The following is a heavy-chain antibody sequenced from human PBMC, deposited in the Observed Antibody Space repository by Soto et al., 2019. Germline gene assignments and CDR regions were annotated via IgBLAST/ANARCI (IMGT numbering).Heavy chain of an antibody. V-gene: IGHV3-15*07. Sequence: PGGSLRLSCAASGFTFSNAWMNWVRQAPGKGLEWVGRIKSKTDGGTTDYAAPVKGRFTISRDDSKNTLYLQMNSLKTEDTAVYYCTTANTMVRGVLRTRFDYWGQGTLVTVSS. CDR3: TTANTMVRGVLRTRFDY. J-gene: IGHJ4*02. D-gene: IGHD3-10*01. CDR1: GFTFSNAW. CDR2: IKSKTDGGTT.